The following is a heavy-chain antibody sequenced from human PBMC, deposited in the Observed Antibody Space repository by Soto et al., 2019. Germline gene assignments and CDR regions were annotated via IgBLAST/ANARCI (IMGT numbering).Heavy chain of an antibody. CDR3: AKLRDFVVLPAGILNY. V-gene: IGHV3-23*01. J-gene: IGHJ4*02. D-gene: IGHD2-8*01. CDR2: ISGGGDTT. CDR1: GFTFGRYG. Sequence: GGSLRLSCAASGFTFGRYGISWIRLSPGKGLEWVSVISGGGDTTYYTPSVKGRFTISRDDFRNTLYLQMNSLRTEDTAIYYCAKLRDFVVLPAGILNYWGPGTLVTVSS.